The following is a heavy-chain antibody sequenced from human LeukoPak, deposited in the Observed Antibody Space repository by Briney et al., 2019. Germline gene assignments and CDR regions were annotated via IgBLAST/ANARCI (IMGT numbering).Heavy chain of an antibody. V-gene: IGHV1-18*01. J-gene: IGHJ4*02. D-gene: IGHD3-22*01. Sequence: ASVKVSCKASGYRFTTHGISWVRQAPGQGLEWLGWISGYSGKTNYARKFQGRVTMTTDTSTSTAYMELRSLRSDDTAVYYCARDHYDSSAYYSAYWGQGTLVTVSS. CDR2: ISGYSGKT. CDR3: ARDHYDSSAYYSAY. CDR1: GYRFTTHG.